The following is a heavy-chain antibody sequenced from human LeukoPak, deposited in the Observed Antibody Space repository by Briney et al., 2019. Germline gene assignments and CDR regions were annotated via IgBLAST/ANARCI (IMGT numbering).Heavy chain of an antibody. D-gene: IGHD3-3*01. CDR2: ISSSSSYI. V-gene: IGHV3-21*01. Sequence: PGGSLRLSCAASGFTFSSYSMNWVRQAPGKGLEWVSSISSSSSYIYYADSVKGRFTISRDNAKNSLYLQMNSLRAEDTAVYYCARGTTNLEWAIVSRLRGYFDLWGRATLVTVSS. CDR3: ARGTTNLEWAIVSRLRGYFDL. CDR1: GFTFSSYS. J-gene: IGHJ2*01.